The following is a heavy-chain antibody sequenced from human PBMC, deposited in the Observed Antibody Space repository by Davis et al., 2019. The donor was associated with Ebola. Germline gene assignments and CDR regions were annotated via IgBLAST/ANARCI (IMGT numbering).Heavy chain of an antibody. CDR3: ARHVNGDFWYFDL. D-gene: IGHD4-17*01. V-gene: IGHV3-66*04. J-gene: IGHJ2*01. Sequence: GESLKISCTASGFTFSDYWMSWVRQAPGKGLEWVSVIYRDERTYYADSVKGRFTVSRDNSENMLYLQMSTLRAEDTAVYYCARHVNGDFWYFDLWGRGTRVTVSS. CDR2: IYRDERT. CDR1: GFTFSDYW.